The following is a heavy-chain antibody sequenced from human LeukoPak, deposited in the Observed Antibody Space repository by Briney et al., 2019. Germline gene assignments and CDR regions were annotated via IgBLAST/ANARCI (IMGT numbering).Heavy chain of an antibody. CDR2: IYYSGST. V-gene: IGHV4-31*03. CDR3: ARVTDYYDSSLYFDY. D-gene: IGHD3-22*01. Sequence: PSQTLSLTCTVSGGSISSGGYYWSWLRQHPGKGLEWIGYIYYSGSTYYNPSLKSRVTISVDTSKNQFSLKLSSVTAADTAVYYCARVTDYYDSSLYFDYWGQGTLVTVSS. CDR1: GGSISSGGYY. J-gene: IGHJ4*02.